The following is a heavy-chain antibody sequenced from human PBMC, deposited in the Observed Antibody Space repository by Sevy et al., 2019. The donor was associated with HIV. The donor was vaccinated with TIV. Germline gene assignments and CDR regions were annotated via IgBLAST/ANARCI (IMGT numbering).Heavy chain of an antibody. D-gene: IGHD2-15*01. Sequence: GGSLRLSCAASGFTFSDYYMSWIHQAPGKGLEWVSYISSSGSTIYYADSVKGRFTISRDNAKNSLYLQMNSLRAEDTAVYYCARGYCSGGSCYRGSYYYYYGMDVWGQGTTVTVSS. J-gene: IGHJ6*02. V-gene: IGHV3-11*04. CDR2: ISSSGSTI. CDR1: GFTFSDYY. CDR3: ARGYCSGGSCYRGSYYYYYGMDV.